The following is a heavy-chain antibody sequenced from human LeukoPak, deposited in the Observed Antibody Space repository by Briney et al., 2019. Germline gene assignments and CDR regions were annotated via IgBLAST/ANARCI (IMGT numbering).Heavy chain of an antibody. CDR1: GGSISSSDYY. D-gene: IGHD2-15*01. V-gene: IGHV4-39*01. CDR3: ARALGYCGGGSCTRGYNWFDP. J-gene: IGHJ5*02. CDR2: IYYGGST. Sequence: PSETLFLTCTVSGGSISSSDYYWGWIRQPPGKGLEWIGSIYYGGSTYYNPSLKSRVTISVDTSMNQFSLKLSFVTTADTAVYYCARALGYCGGGSCTRGYNWFDPWGQGTLVTVPS.